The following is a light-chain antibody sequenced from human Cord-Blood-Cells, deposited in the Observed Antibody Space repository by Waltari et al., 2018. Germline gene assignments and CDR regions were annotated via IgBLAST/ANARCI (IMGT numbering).Light chain of an antibody. V-gene: IGKV1-39*01. CDR3: QQSYSTPPT. Sequence: DIQMTQSPSSLSASVGDRVTITCRASQSISSYLNWDQQKPGKAPKLLIYAASSLQSGVPSRFSGSGAGTDVTLTISSLQPEDFATYDCQQSYSTPPTFGQGTKVEIK. CDR2: AAS. CDR1: QSISSY. J-gene: IGKJ1*01.